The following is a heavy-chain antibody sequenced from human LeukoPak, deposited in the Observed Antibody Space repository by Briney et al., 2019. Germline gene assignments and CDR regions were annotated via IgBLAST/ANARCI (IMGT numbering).Heavy chain of an antibody. Sequence: GGSLRLSCAASRFTFNDYGMSWVRQAPGKGLEWVSSINWNGDSTVYTDSVKGRFTISRDNAKNSLYLQMNSLRAEDTAVYYCAKDPGIAVAGTVFYFDYWGQGTLVTVSS. CDR1: RFTFNDYG. CDR3: AKDPGIAVAGTVFYFDY. CDR2: INWNGDST. J-gene: IGHJ4*02. V-gene: IGHV3-20*04. D-gene: IGHD6-19*01.